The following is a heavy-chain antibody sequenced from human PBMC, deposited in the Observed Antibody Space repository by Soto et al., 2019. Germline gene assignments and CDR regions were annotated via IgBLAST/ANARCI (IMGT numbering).Heavy chain of an antibody. D-gene: IGHD3-10*01. CDR2: IFHSGST. CDR3: TSRPDGSGEFDH. Sequence: QVQLQESGPGLVKPSGILSLTCAVSGGSIISSKWWSWVRQPPGQGLEWIGEIFHSGSTNYNPSLKSRVTISVDKSMNQLSLKLTSVTAADTAIYYCTSRPDGSGEFDHWGQGTLVTVSS. J-gene: IGHJ4*02. CDR1: GGSIISSKW. V-gene: IGHV4-4*02.